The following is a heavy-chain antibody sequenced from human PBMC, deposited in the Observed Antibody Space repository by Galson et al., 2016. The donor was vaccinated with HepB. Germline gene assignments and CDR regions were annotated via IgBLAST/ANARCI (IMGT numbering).Heavy chain of an antibody. D-gene: IGHD5-12*01. CDR2: KWYDGSNK. V-gene: IGHV3-33*01. CDR1: GFTFSTYG. Sequence: SLRLSCAASGFTFSTYGMHWVRQARGKGLEWVAVKWYDGSNKNYADFVKGRFTISRDNSKNTLYLQMNSLRAEDTAIYYCAREPVRYSCYDFGHFGHWGQGTMVTVSS. J-gene: IGHJ3*01. CDR3: AREPVRYSCYDFGHFGH.